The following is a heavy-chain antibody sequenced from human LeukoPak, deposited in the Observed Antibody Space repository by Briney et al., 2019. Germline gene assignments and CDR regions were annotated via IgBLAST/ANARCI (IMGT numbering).Heavy chain of an antibody. D-gene: IGHD5-18*01. J-gene: IGHJ4*02. Sequence: PGGSLRLSCAASGFTFSNYAIHWVRQAPGKGLEWVANIKQDGSEKYYVDSVKGRFTISRDNTKNTLYLQMNSLRAEDTAVYYCAKNRGYSYGAAYFDYWGQGTLVTVSS. V-gene: IGHV3-7*01. CDR3: AKNRGYSYGAAYFDY. CDR1: GFTFSNYA. CDR2: IKQDGSEK.